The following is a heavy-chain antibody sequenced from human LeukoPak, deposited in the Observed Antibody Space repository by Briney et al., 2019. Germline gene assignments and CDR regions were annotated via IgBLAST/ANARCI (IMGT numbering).Heavy chain of an antibody. V-gene: IGHV3-23*01. CDR2: IRGNGDRT. J-gene: IGHJ4*02. Sequence: GGSLRLSCAASGFTFSSHAMTWVRQAPGKGLEWVSTIRGNGDRTHYADSVKGRFTISRDNSKNTLYLQMNSLRGGDSAINYCEKGQKLDDGVFDYWGQGTLVTVSS. CDR3: EKGQKLDDGVFDY. D-gene: IGHD1-1*01. CDR1: GFTFSSHA.